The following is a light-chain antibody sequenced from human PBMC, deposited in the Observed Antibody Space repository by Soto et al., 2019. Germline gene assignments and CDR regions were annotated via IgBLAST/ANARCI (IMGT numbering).Light chain of an antibody. J-gene: IGLJ1*01. V-gene: IGLV1-40*01. Sequence: QSVLTQPPSVSGAPGQRVTISCTGSSSNIGAGYDVHWYQQLPGTAPKLLIYDNNNRPSGVPDRFSGSKSGTSASLAITGLQAEDEGDYYCSSYTSSTSYVFGTGTKLTVL. CDR2: DNN. CDR1: SSNIGAGYD. CDR3: SSYTSSTSYV.